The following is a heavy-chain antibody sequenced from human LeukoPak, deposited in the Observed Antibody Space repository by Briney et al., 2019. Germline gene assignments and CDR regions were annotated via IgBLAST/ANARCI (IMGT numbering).Heavy chain of an antibody. V-gene: IGHV4-61*08. D-gene: IGHD6-13*01. CDR3: ASSSWQQLDPDRYYFDY. CDR1: GGSISSGGYS. J-gene: IGHJ4*02. Sequence: SETLSLTCAVSGGSISSGGYSWSWIRQPPGKGLEWIGYIYYIGSTNYNPSLKSRVTISIDTSKSQFSLRLSSVTAADTAVYYCASSSWQQLDPDRYYFDYWGQGTLVTVSS. CDR2: IYYIGST.